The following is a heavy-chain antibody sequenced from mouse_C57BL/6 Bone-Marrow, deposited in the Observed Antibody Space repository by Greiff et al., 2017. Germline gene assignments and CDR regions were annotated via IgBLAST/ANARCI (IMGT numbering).Heavy chain of an antibody. D-gene: IGHD2-4*01. J-gene: IGHJ1*03. Sequence: QVQLQQPGAELVMPGASVKLSCKASGYTFTSYWMHWVKQRPGQGLEWIGEIDPSDSYTNYNQKFKGKSTLTVDKSSSTAYMQLSSLTSEDSAVYYCARGYDYDGYFDGWGTGTTVTVSS. CDR1: GYTFTSYW. CDR3: ARGYDYDGYFDG. CDR2: IDPSDSYT. V-gene: IGHV1-69*01.